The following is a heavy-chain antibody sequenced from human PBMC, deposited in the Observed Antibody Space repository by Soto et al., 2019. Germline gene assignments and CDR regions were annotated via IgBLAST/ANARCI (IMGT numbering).Heavy chain of an antibody. V-gene: IGHV3-30*18. CDR3: AKGMTTVTLSPMDV. CDR1: GFTFSSYG. D-gene: IGHD4-17*01. J-gene: IGHJ6*03. Sequence: PGGSLRLSCAASGFTFSSYGMHWVRQAPGKGLEWVAVISYDGSNKYYADSVKGRFTISRDNSKNTLYLQMNSLRAEDTAVYYCAKGMTTVTLSPMDVWGKGTTVTVSS. CDR2: ISYDGSNK.